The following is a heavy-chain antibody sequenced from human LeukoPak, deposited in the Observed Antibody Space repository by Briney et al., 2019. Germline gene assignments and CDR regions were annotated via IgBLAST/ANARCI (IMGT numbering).Heavy chain of an antibody. CDR1: GFTFRNYV. CDR3: AKDRIRGDSY. V-gene: IGHV3-23*01. D-gene: IGHD3-16*01. J-gene: IGHJ4*02. Sequence: PGGSLRLSCAASGFTFRNYVMSWVRQAPGKGLEWVSSISDTGGDTYYTDSVKGRFTISRDNSKNTLYLQMNSLRAEDTAVYYCAKDRIRGDSYWGQGTLVTVSP. CDR2: ISDTGGDT.